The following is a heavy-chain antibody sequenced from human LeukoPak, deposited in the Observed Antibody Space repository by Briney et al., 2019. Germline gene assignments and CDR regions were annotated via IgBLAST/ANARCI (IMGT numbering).Heavy chain of an antibody. CDR3: ASDCSGGSLCS. V-gene: IGHV1-2*02. Sequence: GESLKVSCKASGYTFTGYYMHWVRQAPGQGLEWMGWINPNSGGTNYAQKFQGRVTMTRDTSNSTAYMELSRLRSDDTAVYYCASDCSGGSLCSWGQGTLVTVSS. J-gene: IGHJ5*02. D-gene: IGHD2-15*01. CDR2: INPNSGGT. CDR1: GYTFTGYY.